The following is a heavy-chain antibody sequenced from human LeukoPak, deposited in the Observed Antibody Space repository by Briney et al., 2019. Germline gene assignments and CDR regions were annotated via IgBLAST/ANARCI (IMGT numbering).Heavy chain of an antibody. J-gene: IGHJ6*02. Sequence: QAGGSLRLSCAASGFTFSSYAFHWVRQAPGKGLECISAISSNGGSTYYANSVKGRFTISRDNSKNTLNLQMGSLRAEDMAVYYCARDDFYYGMDVWGQGTTDTVSS. CDR1: GFTFSSYA. V-gene: IGHV3-64*01. CDR2: ISSNGGST. CDR3: ARDDFYYGMDV.